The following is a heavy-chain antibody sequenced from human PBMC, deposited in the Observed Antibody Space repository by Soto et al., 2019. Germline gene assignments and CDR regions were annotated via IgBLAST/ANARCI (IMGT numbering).Heavy chain of an antibody. Sequence: QVHLVESGGGLVKPEGSLRLSCAASGFNFSDFYMGWMRQAPGKGLEWVSYISTSGSYRNYGDSVKGRFTISRDNAKNALYLQLDSLRVDDTAIYYCARPRSTVHPLPLDHWGRGTLVTVSS. J-gene: IGHJ4*02. V-gene: IGHV3-11*06. D-gene: IGHD6-6*01. CDR2: ISTSGSYR. CDR1: GFNFSDFY. CDR3: ARPRSTVHPLPLDH.